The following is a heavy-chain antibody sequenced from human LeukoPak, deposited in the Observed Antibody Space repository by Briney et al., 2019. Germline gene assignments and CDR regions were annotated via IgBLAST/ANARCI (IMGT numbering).Heavy chain of an antibody. CDR3: TTLLIRFLEWFARPSGAFDI. CDR1: GFTFSSYA. Sequence: GGYLSLYCAASGFTFSSYAMSWVRQAPGKGLEWVSVISGGGGSTSYADSVKGRFTISRDTSTNTLYLQMNGPGAEDKDFYSCTTLLIRFLEWFARPSGAFDICGQGKMVTVSS. V-gene: IGHV3-23*01. J-gene: IGHJ3*02. CDR2: ISGGGGST. D-gene: IGHD3-3*01.